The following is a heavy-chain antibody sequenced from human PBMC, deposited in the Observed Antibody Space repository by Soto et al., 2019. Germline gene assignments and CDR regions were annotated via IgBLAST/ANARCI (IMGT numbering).Heavy chain of an antibody. Sequence: GWSLRISCAASGFTFSSYWMSWVRQAPGKGLQWVANINRDGNEKYYVDSLKGRFTISRDNAENSLYLQMNTLRAEDTAVYYCARAPDGSGSYYYFDGWGQGTLVTVSS. V-gene: IGHV3-7*03. CDR1: GFTFSSYW. J-gene: IGHJ4*02. CDR3: ARAPDGSGSYYYFDG. D-gene: IGHD3-22*01. CDR2: INRDGNEK.